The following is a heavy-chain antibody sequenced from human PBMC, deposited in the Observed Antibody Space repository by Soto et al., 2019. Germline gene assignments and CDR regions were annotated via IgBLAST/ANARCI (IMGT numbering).Heavy chain of an antibody. Sequence: SVTLSLTGAACRGTFRWYFWSWLRQPPGKGLEWIGEINHSGSTNYNSSLKSRVTMSVDTSKNQISLKLSSVTAADTAVYYCARGTRDLNAFDIWGQGTMVTVSS. CDR1: RGTFRWYF. V-gene: IGHV4-34*01. CDR3: ARGTRDLNAFDI. J-gene: IGHJ3*02. CDR2: INHSGST.